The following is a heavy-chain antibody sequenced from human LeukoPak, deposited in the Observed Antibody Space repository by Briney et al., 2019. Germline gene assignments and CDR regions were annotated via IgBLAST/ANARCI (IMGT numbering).Heavy chain of an antibody. J-gene: IGHJ4*02. V-gene: IGHV4-59*08. CDR2: VSYSGST. D-gene: IGHD5-18*01. CDR1: GGSISSYY. Sequence: SETLSLTCTVSGGSISSYYWSWIRQPPGKGLQWIGYVSYSGSTNYNPSLKSRVTISIDTSNNQFSLKLSSVTAADTAVYYCARGRLWTWDYWGQGSLVTVSS. CDR3: ARGRLWTWDY.